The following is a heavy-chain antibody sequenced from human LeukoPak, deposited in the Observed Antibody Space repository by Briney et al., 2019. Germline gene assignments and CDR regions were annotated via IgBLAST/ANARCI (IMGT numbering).Heavy chain of an antibody. J-gene: IGHJ4*02. Sequence: SETLSLTCSVSGGSIISSNYYWGWIRQPPGRGLEWIGSIYQSGSGSSYYNPSLKSRVTISGDTSKNQFFLRLSSVTAADTAVYYCASTLRFLPYRRFDYWGQGTLVTVPS. CDR3: ASTLRFLPYRRFDY. CDR2: IYQSGSGSS. D-gene: IGHD3-3*01. CDR1: GGSIISSNYY. V-gene: IGHV4-39*01.